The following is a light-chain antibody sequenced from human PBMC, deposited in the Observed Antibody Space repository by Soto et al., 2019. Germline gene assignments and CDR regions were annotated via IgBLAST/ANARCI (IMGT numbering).Light chain of an antibody. J-gene: IGKJ1*01. V-gene: IGKV3-20*01. CDR2: GAS. Sequence: EIVLTQSPGTLSLSPGERATLSCRASQSVSSSYLAWYQQKPGQAPRLLIYGASSRATGIPDRFSGSGSGTDFTLNISRLEFADLSVYYCQQYGSSPCTFGQGTKVETK. CDR3: QQYGSSPCT. CDR1: QSVSSSY.